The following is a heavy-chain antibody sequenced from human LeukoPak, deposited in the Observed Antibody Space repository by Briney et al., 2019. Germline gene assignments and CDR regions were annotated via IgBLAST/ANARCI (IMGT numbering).Heavy chain of an antibody. D-gene: IGHD1-14*01. V-gene: IGHV4-59*01. CDR1: GGSISSYH. Sequence: PSETLSLTCTVSGGSISSYHWSWIRQPPGKGLEFIGHIYYTGSTNYNPSLRSRVTISLGTSKNQFSLNLNSVTSADTAVYYCARAEPSRPFDYWGQGTLVTVSS. J-gene: IGHJ4*02. CDR3: ARAEPSRPFDY. CDR2: IYYTGST.